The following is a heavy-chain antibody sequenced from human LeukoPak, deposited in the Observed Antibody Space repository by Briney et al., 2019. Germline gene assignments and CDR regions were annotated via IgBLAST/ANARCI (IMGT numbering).Heavy chain of an antibody. J-gene: IGHJ4*02. CDR3: AREFDSNYAPMYYFDY. V-gene: IGHV3-48*01. CDR2: MSSSSSTI. D-gene: IGHD4-11*01. Sequence: PGGSLRLSFAASGFTFSSYSMNWVRQAPGKGLEWVSYMSSSSSTIYYADSVKGRFTISRDNAKNSLYLQMNSLRAEDTAVYYCAREFDSNYAPMYYFDYWGQGTLVTVSS. CDR1: GFTFSSYS.